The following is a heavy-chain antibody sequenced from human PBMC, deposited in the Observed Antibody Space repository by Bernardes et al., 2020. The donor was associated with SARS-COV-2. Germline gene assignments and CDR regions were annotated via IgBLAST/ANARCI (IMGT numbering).Heavy chain of an antibody. CDR2: IFYSGST. J-gene: IGHJ4*02. CDR1: GGSISSGGDY. CDR3: ARGPPMGYHYDNSAYPFDF. Sequence: SETLALTCSVSGGSISSGGDYWSWIPQHKGKDLEWMGYIFYSGSTYYTPSLRRRISLSIDTSKNQFSLKLSSVTAADTAVYYCARGPPMGYHYDNSAYPFDFWGQGILVTVSS. D-gene: IGHD3-22*01. V-gene: IGHV4-31*03.